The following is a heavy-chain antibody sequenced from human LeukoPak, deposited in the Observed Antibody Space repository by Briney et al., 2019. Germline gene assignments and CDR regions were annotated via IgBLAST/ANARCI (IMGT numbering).Heavy chain of an antibody. CDR3: ASQGFTMVRGGEPNYFDY. CDR1: GGSISSGGYY. D-gene: IGHD3-10*01. V-gene: IGHV4-30-4*01. CDR2: IYYSGST. Sequence: SETLSLTCTVSGGSISSGGYYWSWIRQPPGKGLEWIGYIYYSGSTYYNPSLKSRVTISVDTSKNQFSLKLSSVTAADTAVYYCASQGFTMVRGGEPNYFDYWGQGTLVTVSS. J-gene: IGHJ4*02.